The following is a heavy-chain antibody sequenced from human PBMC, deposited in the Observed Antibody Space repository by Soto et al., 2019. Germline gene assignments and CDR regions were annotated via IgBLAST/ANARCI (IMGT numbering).Heavy chain of an antibody. Sequence: QVQLVESGGGVVQPGRSLRLSCAASGFTFSKYGMHWVRQAPGKGLEWVAIIWHDGNNKYYADSVRGRFIISRDNSKNRLYLQMNSLRAEDTAVYYCASDLVGASDSYGLYVWGQVTPVTVSS. CDR1: GFTFSKYG. D-gene: IGHD1-26*01. CDR2: IWHDGNNK. CDR3: ASDLVGASDSYGLYV. V-gene: IGHV3-33*01. J-gene: IGHJ6*02.